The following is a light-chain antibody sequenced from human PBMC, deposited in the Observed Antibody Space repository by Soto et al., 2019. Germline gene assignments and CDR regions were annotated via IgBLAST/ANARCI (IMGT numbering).Light chain of an antibody. Sequence: QSVLTQPASVSGSPGQSITVSCTGTSSDVGGHNYVSWYQQHPGKAPRLMIYDVTNRPSGVSNRFSGSKSGNTASLTISGLQAEDEADYYCSSYRRGSTYVFGTGTKVTV. V-gene: IGLV2-14*01. CDR2: DVT. CDR3: SSYRRGSTYV. J-gene: IGLJ1*01. CDR1: SSDVGGHNY.